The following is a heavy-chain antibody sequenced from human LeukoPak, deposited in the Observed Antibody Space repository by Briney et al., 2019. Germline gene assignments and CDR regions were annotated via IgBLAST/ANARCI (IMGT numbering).Heavy chain of an antibody. D-gene: IGHD2/OR15-2a*01. CDR1: GHTLTELF. V-gene: IGHV1-24*01. J-gene: IGHJ5*02. CDR3: TLQRISFLNYFDP. CDR2: FDPGDGET. Sequence: EASVKVSCKVSGHTLTELFMHWVRQAPGKGLEWMGGFDPGDGETIYAQKFQGRVTMTKGTSTHTGYMELSSLRSDDTAVYYCTLQRISFLNYFDPWGRGTLVTVSS.